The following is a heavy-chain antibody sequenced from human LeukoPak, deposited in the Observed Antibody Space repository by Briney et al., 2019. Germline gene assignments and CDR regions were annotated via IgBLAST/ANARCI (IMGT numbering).Heavy chain of an antibody. J-gene: IGHJ4*02. CDR2: INHSGST. CDR1: GGSISSYY. D-gene: IGHD3-22*01. Sequence: PSETLSLTCTVSGGSISSYYWSWIRQPPGKGLEWIGEINHSGSTNYNPSLKSRVTISVDTSKNQFSLKLSSVTAADTAVYYCARAGYDSSGYYYYNFDYWGQGTLVTVSS. CDR3: ARAGYDSSGYYYYNFDY. V-gene: IGHV4-34*01.